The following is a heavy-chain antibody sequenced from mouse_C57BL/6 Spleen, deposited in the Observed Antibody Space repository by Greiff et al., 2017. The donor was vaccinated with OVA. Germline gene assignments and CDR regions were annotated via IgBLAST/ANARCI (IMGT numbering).Heavy chain of an antibody. D-gene: IGHD2-5*01. V-gene: IGHV1-76*01. CDR1: GYTFTDYY. CDR3: ASSNRYYFDY. CDR2: IYPGSGNT. J-gene: IGHJ2*01. Sequence: QVQLQQSGAELVRPGASVKLSCKASGYTFTDYYINWVKQRPGQGLEWIARIYPGSGNTYYNEKFKGKATLTAEKSSSTAYMQLSSLTSEDSAVYFCASSNRYYFDYWGQGTTLTVSS.